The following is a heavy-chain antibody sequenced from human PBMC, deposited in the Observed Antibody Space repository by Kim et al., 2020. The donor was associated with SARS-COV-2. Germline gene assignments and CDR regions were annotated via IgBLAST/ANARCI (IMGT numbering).Heavy chain of an antibody. D-gene: IGHD6-19*01. V-gene: IGHV3-30*03. CDR3: ARDQRATYVSGWYYFDH. CDR1: GISFSNYG. Sequence: GGSLRLSCEASGISFSNYGMHWVRQAPGKGLEWVAVISYDGSKKDYGESVKGRFTISRDNSRNTLYLQMNSLRTEDTAVYYCARDQRATYVSGWYYFDHWGQGTLVTVSS. J-gene: IGHJ4*02. CDR2: ISYDGSKK.